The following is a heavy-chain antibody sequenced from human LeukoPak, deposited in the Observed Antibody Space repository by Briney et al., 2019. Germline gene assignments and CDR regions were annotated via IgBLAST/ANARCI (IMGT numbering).Heavy chain of an antibody. CDR2: ISSSSSYI. CDR1: GFTFSSYS. V-gene: IGHV3-21*01. D-gene: IGHD3-22*01. Sequence: GGSLSLSCAASGFTFSSYSMNWVRQATGKGLEWVSSISSSSSYIYYADSVKGRFTISRDNAKNSLYLQMNSLRAEDTAVYCYARETFYGSSGGLDYWGQGTLVTVSS. J-gene: IGHJ4*02. CDR3: ARETFYGSSGGLDY.